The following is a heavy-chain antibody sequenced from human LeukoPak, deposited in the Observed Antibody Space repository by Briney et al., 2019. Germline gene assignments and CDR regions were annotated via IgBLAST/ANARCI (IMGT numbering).Heavy chain of an antibody. J-gene: IGHJ4*02. V-gene: IGHV1-18*01. CDR1: GYTFTSYG. CDR2: ISAYNGNT. D-gene: IGHD3-22*01. Sequence: ASVKVSCKASGYTFTSYGISWVRQAPGQGLEWMGWISAYNGNTNYAQKLQGRVTMTTDTSTSTAYMELRSLRSDDTAVYYCAREGGYYDSSDYTQPYYFDYWGQGTLVTVSS. CDR3: AREGGYYDSSDYTQPYYFDY.